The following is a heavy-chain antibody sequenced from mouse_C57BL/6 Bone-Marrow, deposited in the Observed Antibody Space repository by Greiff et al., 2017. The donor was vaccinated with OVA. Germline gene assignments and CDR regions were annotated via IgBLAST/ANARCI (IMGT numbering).Heavy chain of an antibody. CDR3: TRGADYYAMDY. Sequence: DVMLVESGEGLVKPGGSLKLSCAASGFTFSSYAMSWVRQTPEKRLEWVAYISSGGDYIYYADTVKGRFTISRDNARNTLYLQMRSLKSEDTAMYYCTRGADYYAMDYWGQGTSVTVSS. CDR1: GFTFSSYA. V-gene: IGHV5-9-1*02. CDR2: ISSGGDYI. J-gene: IGHJ4*01.